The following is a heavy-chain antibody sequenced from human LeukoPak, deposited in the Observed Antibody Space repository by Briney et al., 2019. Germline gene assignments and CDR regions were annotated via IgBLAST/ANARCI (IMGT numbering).Heavy chain of an antibody. CDR2: IYYSGST. J-gene: IGHJ3*02. V-gene: IGHV4-30-4*01. CDR3: ARGRLTYDSSGYYYPGAFDI. D-gene: IGHD3-22*01. Sequence: SETLSLTCTVSGGSISSGDYYWSWIRQPPGKGLEWIGYIYYSGSTYYNPSLKSRVTISVDTSKNQFSLKLSSVTAADTAVYYCARGRLTYDSSGYYYPGAFDIWGQGTMVTVSS. CDR1: GGSISSGDYY.